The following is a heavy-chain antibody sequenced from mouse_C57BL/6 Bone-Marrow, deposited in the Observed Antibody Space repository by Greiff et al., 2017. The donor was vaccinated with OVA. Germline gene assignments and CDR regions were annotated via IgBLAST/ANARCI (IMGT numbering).Heavy chain of an antibody. D-gene: IGHD1-1*01. CDR2: ISSGGDYI. CDR3: TRDLLLRSFAY. V-gene: IGHV5-9-1*02. CDR1: GFTFSSYA. Sequence: EVKLQESGEGLVKPGGSLKLSCAASGFTFSSYAMSWVRQTPEKRLEWVAYISSGGDYIYYADTVKGRFTISRDNARNTLYLQMSSLKSEDTAMYYCTRDLLLRSFAYWGQGTLVTVSA. J-gene: IGHJ3*01.